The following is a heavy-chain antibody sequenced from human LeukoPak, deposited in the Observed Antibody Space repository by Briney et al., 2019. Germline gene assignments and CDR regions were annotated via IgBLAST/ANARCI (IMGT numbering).Heavy chain of an antibody. CDR1: GSTFGEYA. V-gene: IGHV3-49*04. J-gene: IGHJ6*03. Sequence: GGSLRLSCTASGSTFGEYAMSWVRQAPGKGLEWVGFIRSKAYGGTTEYAASVKGRFTISRDDSKSIAYLQMNSLKTEDTAVYYCTRDGATNYMDVWGKGTTVTVSS. D-gene: IGHD1-26*01. CDR2: IRSKAYGGTT. CDR3: TRDGATNYMDV.